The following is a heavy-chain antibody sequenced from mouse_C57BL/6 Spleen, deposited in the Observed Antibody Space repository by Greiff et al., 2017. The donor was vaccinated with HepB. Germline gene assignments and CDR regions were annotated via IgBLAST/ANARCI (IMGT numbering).Heavy chain of an antibody. Sequence: EVKLVESGGDLVKPGGSLKLSCAASGFTFSSYGMSWVRQTPDKRLEWVATISSGGSYTYYPDSVKGRFTISRDNAKNTLYLQMSSLKSEDTAMYYCARRRTSYPASDWGQGTLVTVSA. CDR1: GFTFSSYG. CDR3: ARRRTSYPASD. CDR2: ISSGGSYT. J-gene: IGHJ3*01. D-gene: IGHD5-5*01. V-gene: IGHV5-6*02.